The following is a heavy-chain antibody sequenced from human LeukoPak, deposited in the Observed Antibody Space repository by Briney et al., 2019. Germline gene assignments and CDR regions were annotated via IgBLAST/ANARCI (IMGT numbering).Heavy chain of an antibody. J-gene: IGHJ4*02. CDR1: GFTFSSYS. CDR2: ISSSSSYI. Sequence: GGSLRLSCAASGFTFSSYSMNWVRQAPGKGLEWVSSISSSSSYIYYADSVKGRFTISRDNAKNSLYLQMNSLRAEDTAVYYCARDFPTQVVPAAIPYFDYWGQGTLVTVSS. D-gene: IGHD2-2*02. CDR3: ARDFPTQVVPAAIPYFDY. V-gene: IGHV3-21*01.